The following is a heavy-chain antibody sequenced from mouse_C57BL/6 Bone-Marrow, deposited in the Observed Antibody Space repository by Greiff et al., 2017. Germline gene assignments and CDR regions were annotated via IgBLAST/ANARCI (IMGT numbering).Heavy chain of an antibody. J-gene: IGHJ2*01. V-gene: IGHV12-3*01. CDR1: GFPITSGYY. D-gene: IGHD4-1*01. CDR3: AGDRFGELGFDY. CDR2: ITHSGET. Sequence: VMLVESGPGLVKPSQSLFLTCSITGFPITSGYYWIWIRQSPGKPLEWMGYITHSGETFYNPSLQSPISITRETSKNQFFLQLHSVTTEDTAMYYCAGDRFGELGFDYWGQGTTLTVSS.